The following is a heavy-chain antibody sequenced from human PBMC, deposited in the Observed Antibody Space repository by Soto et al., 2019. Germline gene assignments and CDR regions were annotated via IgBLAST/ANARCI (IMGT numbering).Heavy chain of an antibody. D-gene: IGHD6-19*01. CDR1: GYTFTSYG. V-gene: IGHV1-18*01. Sequence: QVPLVQSGAEVKKPGASVKDSCKASGYTFTSYGISWVRQAPGQGLEWMGWISAYNGNTNYAQKLQGRVTMTTDTTTSTGYMELRSVRSDDTAVYYCARAFGPGGGIAVANGYWGQGTLVTVSS. J-gene: IGHJ4*02. CDR3: ARAFGPGGGIAVANGY. CDR2: ISAYNGNT.